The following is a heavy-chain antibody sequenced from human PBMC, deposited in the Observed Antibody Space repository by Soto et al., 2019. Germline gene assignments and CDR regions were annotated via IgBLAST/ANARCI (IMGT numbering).Heavy chain of an antibody. V-gene: IGHV1-46*01. Sequence: ASVKVSCKASGYTFTSYYMHWVRQAPGQGLEWMGIINPSGGSTSYAQKFQGRVTMTRDTSTSTVYMELSSLRSEDTAVYYCARDIERGFLEWFAFDYWGQGTLVTVSS. CDR3: ARDIERGFLEWFAFDY. CDR1: GYTFTSYY. CDR2: INPSGGST. D-gene: IGHD3-3*01. J-gene: IGHJ4*02.